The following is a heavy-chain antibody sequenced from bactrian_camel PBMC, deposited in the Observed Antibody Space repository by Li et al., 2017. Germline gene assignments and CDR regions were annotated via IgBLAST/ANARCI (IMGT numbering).Heavy chain of an antibody. CDR1: GYADKRFC. D-gene: IGHD1*01. CDR2: IATGSGNT. V-gene: IGHV3S1*01. CDR3: AADQYAFNLGNAYRY. J-gene: IGHJ4*01. Sequence: HVQLVESGGGQVEAGGSLRLSCAASGYADKRFCMAWFRQAPGKEREGVARIATGSGNTYYADPVKGRFTISQDNAKNTVYLQMNSLKPEDSAMYYCAADQYAFNLGNAYRYWGQGTQVTVS.